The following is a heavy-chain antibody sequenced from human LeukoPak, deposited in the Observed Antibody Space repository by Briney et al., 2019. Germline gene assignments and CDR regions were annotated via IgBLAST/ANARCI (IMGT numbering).Heavy chain of an antibody. Sequence: GGSLRLSCAASGFTFSIAWMNWVRQAPGKGLEWVGRIKSKTDGGTTDYAAPVKGRFTISRDDSKNTLYLQMNSLRAEDTAVYYCAKDDGVEGIVVVDYYYGMDVWGQGTTVTVSS. CDR1: GFTFSIAW. J-gene: IGHJ6*02. CDR2: IKSKTDGGTT. D-gene: IGHD2-2*01. V-gene: IGHV3-15*07. CDR3: AKDDGVEGIVVVDYYYGMDV.